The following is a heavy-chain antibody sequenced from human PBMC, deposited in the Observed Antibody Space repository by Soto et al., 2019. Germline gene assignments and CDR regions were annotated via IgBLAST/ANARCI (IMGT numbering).Heavy chain of an antibody. CDR1: GFTFSSYV. J-gene: IGHJ4*02. CDR2: ISGSGDST. V-gene: IGHV3-23*01. Sequence: GGSLRLSCAASGFTFSSYVMSWVRQAPGKGLEWVSAISGSGDSTYYADSVKGRFTISRDNSKNTLSLQMNSLRAEDTAVYYCAIANYGDPPNPFDYWGQGSLVTVSS. D-gene: IGHD4-17*01. CDR3: AIANYGDPPNPFDY.